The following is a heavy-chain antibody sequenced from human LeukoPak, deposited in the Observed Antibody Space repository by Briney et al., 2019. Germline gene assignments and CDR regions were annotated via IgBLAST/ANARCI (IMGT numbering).Heavy chain of an antibody. CDR2: IRYDGSNK. Sequence: GGSLRLSCAASGFTFSSYGMHWVRQAPGKGLEWVAFIRYDGSNKYYADSVKGRFTISRDNSKNTLYLQMNSLRAEDTAVYYCARAAVVTATFDYWGQGTLVTVSS. V-gene: IGHV3-30*02. CDR1: GFTFSSYG. D-gene: IGHD2-21*02. J-gene: IGHJ4*02. CDR3: ARAAVVTATFDY.